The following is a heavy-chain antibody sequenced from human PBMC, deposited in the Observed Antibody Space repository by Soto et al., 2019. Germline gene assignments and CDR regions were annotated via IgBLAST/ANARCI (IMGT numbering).Heavy chain of an antibody. V-gene: IGHV5-10-1*01. D-gene: IGHD6-19*01. CDR2: IDPSDSYT. CDR1: GYSFTSYW. CDR3: ARNNIEAVAANYYYYGMDV. Sequence: GESLKISCKGSGYSFTSYWISWVRQMPGKGLEWMGRIDPSDSYTNYSPSFQGHVTISADKSISTAYLQWSSLKASDTAMYYCARNNIEAVAANYYYYGMDVWGQGTTVTVSS. J-gene: IGHJ6*02.